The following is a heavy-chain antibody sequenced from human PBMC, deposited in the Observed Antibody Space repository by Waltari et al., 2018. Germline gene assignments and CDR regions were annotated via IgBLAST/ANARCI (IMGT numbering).Heavy chain of an antibody. J-gene: IGHJ4*02. CDR2: IYTSGST. D-gene: IGHD6-6*01. Sequence: QVQLQESGPGLVKPSQTLSLTCTVSGGSLSSGSYYWSWIRQPAGKGLEWIGRIYTSGSTNYNPSLKSRVTISADKSISTAYLQWSSLKASDTAMYYCEYGSSSSSYWGQGTLVTVSS. CDR1: GGSLSSGSYY. CDR3: EYGSSSSSY. V-gene: IGHV4-61*02.